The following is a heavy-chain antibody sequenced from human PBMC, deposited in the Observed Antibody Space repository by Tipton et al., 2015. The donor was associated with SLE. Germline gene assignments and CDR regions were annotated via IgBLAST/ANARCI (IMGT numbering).Heavy chain of an antibody. CDR3: ARGKVVQWLLPAPHNWFDP. CDR2: IYFSGGA. D-gene: IGHD3-22*01. V-gene: IGHV4-61*09. Sequence: TLSLTCTVSGDSINTENYYWTWIRQPAGKELEWIGHIYFSGGATYNPSLRSRVTMSIDTSKNQFSLNLRSMTAADTAVYYCARGKVVQWLLPAPHNWFDPWGQGTLATVSS. CDR1: GDSINTENYY. J-gene: IGHJ5*02.